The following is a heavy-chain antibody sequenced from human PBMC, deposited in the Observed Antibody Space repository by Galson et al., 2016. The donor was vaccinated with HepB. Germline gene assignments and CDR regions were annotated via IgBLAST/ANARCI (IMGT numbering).Heavy chain of an antibody. D-gene: IGHD1-26*01. CDR3: ARRMLVGAGVDY. CDR2: IHQDGGQR. Sequence: SLRLSCAASGFTFSSFWMSWVRQAPGKGLEWVANIHQDGGQRYYGDSVKGRFTVSRDNAKNSLYLHMTSLRVDDTALYYWARRMLVGAGVDYWGQGGRVTVSS. V-gene: IGHV3-7*04. CDR1: GFTFSSFW. J-gene: IGHJ4*02.